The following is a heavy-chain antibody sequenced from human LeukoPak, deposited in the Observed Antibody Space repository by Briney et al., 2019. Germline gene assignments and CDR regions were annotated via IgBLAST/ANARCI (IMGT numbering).Heavy chain of an antibody. CDR3: ARPCCYYGSSGYFDY. Sequence: ASVKVSCKASGYTFTSYYMHWVRQAPGQGLEWMGIINPSGGSTSYAQKFQGRVTMTRDTSTSTVYMELSSLRSEDTAVYYCARPCCYYGSSGYFDYWGQGTLVTVSS. V-gene: IGHV1-46*01. CDR1: GYTFTSYY. J-gene: IGHJ4*02. D-gene: IGHD3-22*01. CDR2: INPSGGST.